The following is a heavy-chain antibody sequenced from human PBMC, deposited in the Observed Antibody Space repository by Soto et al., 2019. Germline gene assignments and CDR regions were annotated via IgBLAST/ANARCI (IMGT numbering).Heavy chain of an antibody. J-gene: IGHJ4*02. Sequence: QVQLVESGGGVVQPGKSLRLSCAASGFIFSNYAMHWVRQAPGKGLEWVAVMLYDTTGKYYADSVKGRFTISRDNSKSTLYLQMNSLRGDDTAVYYCVGNAYGPNSFDYWGQGTLVTVSS. V-gene: IGHV3-30-3*01. CDR1: GFIFSNYA. CDR2: MLYDTTGK. D-gene: IGHD3-10*01. CDR3: VGNAYGPNSFDY.